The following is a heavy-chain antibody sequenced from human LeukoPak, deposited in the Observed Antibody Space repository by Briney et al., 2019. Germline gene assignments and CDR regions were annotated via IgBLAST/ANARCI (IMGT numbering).Heavy chain of an antibody. CDR3: VRDLDGSGNYHWFDP. Sequence: PGGSLRLSCAASELLVNSNHMSWVRQAPGKGLVWVSRINSDGSSTNYADSVKGRFTISRDNAKNTLYLQMNSLRAEDTAMYYCVRDLDGSGNYHWFDPWGQGTLVTVSS. CDR1: ELLVNSNH. J-gene: IGHJ5*02. D-gene: IGHD3-10*01. V-gene: IGHV3-74*01. CDR2: INSDGSST.